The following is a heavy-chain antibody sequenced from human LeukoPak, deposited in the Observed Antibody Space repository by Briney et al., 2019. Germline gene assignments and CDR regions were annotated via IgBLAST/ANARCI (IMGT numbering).Heavy chain of an antibody. Sequence: GGSLRLSCAASGFTVSSNYMSWVRQAPGKGLEWVSVIYSGGSTYYADSVKGRFTISRDNSKNTLYLQMNSLRAEDTAVYYCASSRRYSSNWYDYWGQGTLVTVSS. CDR1: GFTVSSNY. CDR2: IYSGGST. CDR3: ASSRRYSSNWYDY. J-gene: IGHJ5*01. D-gene: IGHD6-13*01. V-gene: IGHV3-53*01.